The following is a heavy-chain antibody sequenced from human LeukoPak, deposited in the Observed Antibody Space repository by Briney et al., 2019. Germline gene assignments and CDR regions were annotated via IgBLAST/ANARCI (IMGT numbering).Heavy chain of an antibody. V-gene: IGHV4-61*08. D-gene: IGHD3/OR15-3a*01. CDR1: GGSVNSRDFY. J-gene: IGHJ4*02. Sequence: SETLSLTCTVSGGSVNSRDFYWVWIRPPPGKGLEWIGQIYYSGSANYNPSLKSRVTISLDTSKNQFSLKLSSVTAADTAVYYCARRPFEDYFFDYWGQGTLVTVS. CDR3: ARRPFEDYFFDY. CDR2: IYYSGSA.